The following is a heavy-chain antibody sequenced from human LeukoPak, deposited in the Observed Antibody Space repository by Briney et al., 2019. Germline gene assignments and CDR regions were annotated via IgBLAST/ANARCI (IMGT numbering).Heavy chain of an antibody. CDR3: ARHLSGTAMAHYFDF. Sequence: PSETLSLTCSVSGDSISSARNYWGWIRQAPGKGLEWLASVYSSGSTHSNPSLTSRVSISIDMSKNQFSLKLYSVTASDAAIYYCARHLSGTAMAHYFDFWGQGTLVTVSS. J-gene: IGHJ4*02. CDR2: VYSSGST. D-gene: IGHD5-18*01. V-gene: IGHV4-39*01. CDR1: GDSISSARNY.